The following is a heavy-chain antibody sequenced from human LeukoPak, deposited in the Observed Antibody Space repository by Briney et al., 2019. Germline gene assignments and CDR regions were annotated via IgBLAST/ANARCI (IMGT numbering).Heavy chain of an antibody. Sequence: ASVKVSCKASGYTFTGYYMHWVRQAPGQGLEWMGWINPNSGGTNYAQKFQGRVTMTRDTSISTAYMGLSRLRSDDTAVYYCARDDILTGYNASWGQGTLVTVSS. CDR3: ARDDILTGYNAS. CDR2: INPNSGGT. V-gene: IGHV1-2*02. D-gene: IGHD3-9*01. J-gene: IGHJ5*02. CDR1: GYTFTGYY.